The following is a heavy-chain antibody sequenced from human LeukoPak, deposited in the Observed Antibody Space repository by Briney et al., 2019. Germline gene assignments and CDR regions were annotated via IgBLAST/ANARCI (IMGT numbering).Heavy chain of an antibody. CDR3: ATSQTTSGRYGNAFDV. V-gene: IGHV3-7*01. J-gene: IGHJ3*01. D-gene: IGHD6-19*01. CDR2: IKQVGSEK. Sequence: PGGSMRLSCTSSEITFSSYWMSWDRQAPGNGREWVGTIKQVGSEKFYGKSLNGRFTISRDNAKNSLYLQMNSLRAEDTAVYYCATSQTTSGRYGNAFDVWGQGTMVTVSS. CDR1: EITFSSYW.